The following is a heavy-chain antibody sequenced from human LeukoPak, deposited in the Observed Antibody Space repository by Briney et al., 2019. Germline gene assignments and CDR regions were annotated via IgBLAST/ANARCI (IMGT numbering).Heavy chain of an antibody. V-gene: IGHV3-23*01. CDR1: GFTFSTFA. J-gene: IGHJ4*02. CDR3: ARDLAWGAFDY. Sequence: GGSLRLSCAASGFTFSTFAMIWVRQPPGKGLEWVSSIFPSGGEIHYADSVKGRFTISRDDSKNTLSLQMNSLRVEDTAVYHCARDLAWGAFDYWGQGTLVTVSS. D-gene: IGHD7-27*01. CDR2: IFPSGGEI.